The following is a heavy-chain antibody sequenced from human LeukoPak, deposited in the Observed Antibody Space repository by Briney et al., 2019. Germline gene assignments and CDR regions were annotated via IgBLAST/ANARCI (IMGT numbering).Heavy chain of an antibody. CDR1: GFTFSVAW. CDR3: TTGHWLGEDSDY. Sequence: PGGSLRLSCAASGFTFSVAWMTWVRQAPGKGLEWVGRIKSKSDGGTIDFAAPVKGRFSISRDDSINMVYLQMNSLKTEDTAVYYCTTGHWLGEDSDYWGQGTLVTVSS. D-gene: IGHD3-9*01. CDR2: IKSKSDGGTI. V-gene: IGHV3-15*01. J-gene: IGHJ4*02.